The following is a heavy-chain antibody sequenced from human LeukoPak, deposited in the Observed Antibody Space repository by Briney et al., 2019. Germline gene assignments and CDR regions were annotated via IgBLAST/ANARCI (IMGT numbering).Heavy chain of an antibody. CDR1: GFTFSKYA. J-gene: IGHJ4*02. D-gene: IGHD2-15*01. CDR2: LDGSGRHI. CDR3: AIDPIDATAF. Sequence: HGGSLRLPCAASGFTFSKYAMSWVRQAPGKGLEWVSILDGSGRHIYYADSVQGRFTISRDNSMDTVYLQMNSLRVEDTAVYYCAIDPIDATAFWGQGTLVTVSS. V-gene: IGHV3-23*01.